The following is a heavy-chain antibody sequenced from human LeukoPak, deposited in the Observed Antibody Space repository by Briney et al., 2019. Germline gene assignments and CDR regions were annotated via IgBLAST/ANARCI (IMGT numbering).Heavy chain of an antibody. CDR1: RGTFSSYT. Sequence: SVKVSCKASRGTFSSYTISWVPQAPGQGLEWMGRIIPILGIANYAQKLQGRVTITADKSTSTAYMELSSLRSEDTAVYYCARAVDSAMVICDYWGQGTLVTVSS. V-gene: IGHV1-69*02. J-gene: IGHJ4*02. CDR3: ARAVDSAMVICDY. D-gene: IGHD5-18*01. CDR2: IIPILGIA.